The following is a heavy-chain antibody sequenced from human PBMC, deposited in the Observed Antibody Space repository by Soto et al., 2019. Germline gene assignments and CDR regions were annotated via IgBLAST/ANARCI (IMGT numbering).Heavy chain of an antibody. D-gene: IGHD6-13*01. CDR3: ARDSSSWYGNWFDP. CDR2: IYYSGST. J-gene: IGHJ5*02. Sequence: PSETLSLTCTVSAGSISRYDWSWIRQPPGKGLEWIGYIYYSGSTNYNPSLKSRVTISVDTSKNQFSLKLSSVTAADTAVYYCARDSSSWYGNWFDPWGQGTLVTVSS. V-gene: IGHV4-59*12. CDR1: AGSISRYD.